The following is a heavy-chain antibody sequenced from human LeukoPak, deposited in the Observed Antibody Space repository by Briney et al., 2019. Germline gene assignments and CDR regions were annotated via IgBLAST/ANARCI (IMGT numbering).Heavy chain of an antibody. CDR3: ARAPSEIGGYYPEYFRH. V-gene: IGHV3-74*01. Sequence: GGSLRLSCAASGFTFSTYWMHWVRQAPGKGLEWVSRIKSDGSTNYADSVKGRFTISRDNAKNTVSLQMNSLRPEDTGVYYCARAPSEIGGYYPEYFRHWGQGTLVTVSS. D-gene: IGHD3-22*01. CDR1: GFTFSTYW. J-gene: IGHJ1*01. CDR2: IKSDGST.